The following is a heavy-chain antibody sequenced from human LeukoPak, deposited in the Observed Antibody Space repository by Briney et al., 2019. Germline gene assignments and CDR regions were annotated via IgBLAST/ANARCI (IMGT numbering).Heavy chain of an antibody. CDR1: GYSISSGYY. CDR3: ARDGPSDF. CDR2: IYHSGST. Sequence: SETLSLTCTVSGYSISSGYYWGWIRQPPGKGLEWIGSIYHSGSTYYNPSLKSRVTISVDTSKNQFSLKLSSVTAADTAVYYCARDGPSDFWGQGILVTVSS. V-gene: IGHV4-38-2*02. J-gene: IGHJ4*02.